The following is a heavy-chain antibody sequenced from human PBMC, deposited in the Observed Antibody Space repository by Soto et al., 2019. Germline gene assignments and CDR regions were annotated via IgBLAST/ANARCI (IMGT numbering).Heavy chain of an antibody. J-gene: IGHJ4*02. CDR2: ISYDAKHK. Sequence: QVQLVESGGGVVQPGRSLRLSCAASGFTFSPYGMHWVRQAPGKGLEWVAVISYDAKHKYYADSLKGRFTISRDNSKNTPYLQMNSPRADDTAVYYCAKGAVQVLWSGYYTVFDYWGQGTRVTVSS. CDR1: GFTFSPYG. V-gene: IGHV3-30*18. CDR3: AKGAVQVLWSGYYTVFDY. D-gene: IGHD3-3*01.